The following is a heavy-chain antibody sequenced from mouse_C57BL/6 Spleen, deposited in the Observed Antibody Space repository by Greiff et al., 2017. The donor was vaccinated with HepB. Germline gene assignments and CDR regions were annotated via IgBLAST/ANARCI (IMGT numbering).Heavy chain of an antibody. CDR3: AREGYDYDGNYFDY. D-gene: IGHD2-4*01. CDR2: ISDGGSYT. J-gene: IGHJ2*01. CDR1: GFTFSSYA. Sequence: DVQLVESGGGLVKPGGSLKLSCAASGFTFSSYAMSWVRQTPEKRLEWVATISDGGSYTYYPDNVKGRFTISRDNAKNNLYLQMSHLKSEDTAMYYCAREGYDYDGNYFDYWGQGTTLTVSS. V-gene: IGHV5-4*01.